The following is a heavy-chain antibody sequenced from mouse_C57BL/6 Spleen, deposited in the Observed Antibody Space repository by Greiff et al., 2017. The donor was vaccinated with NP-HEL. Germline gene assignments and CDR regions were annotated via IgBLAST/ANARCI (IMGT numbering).Heavy chain of an antibody. D-gene: IGHD2-1*01. J-gene: IGHJ1*03. V-gene: IGHV5-2*01. Sequence: EVQLVESGGGLVQPGESLKLSCESTEYDFPSHDMSWVRQTPEKRLELVAAINSDGGSTYYPDTMERRFIISRDNTKKTLYLQMSSLRSEDTALYYCARQGGNYWYFDVWGTGTTVTVSS. CDR3: ARQGGNYWYFDV. CDR2: INSDGGST. CDR1: EYDFPSHD.